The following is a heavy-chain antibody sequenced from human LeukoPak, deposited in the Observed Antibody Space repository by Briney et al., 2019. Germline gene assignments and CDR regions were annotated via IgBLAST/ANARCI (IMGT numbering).Heavy chain of an antibody. D-gene: IGHD6-19*01. CDR2: IYYSGST. CDR3: AREIIVTGTRDWFDP. J-gene: IGHJ5*02. V-gene: IGHV4-59*01. CDR1: GGSISSYY. Sequence: PSETLSLTCTASGGSISSYYWSWIRQPPGKGLEWIGYIYYSGSTNYNPSLKSRVTISVDTSKNHFSLKLSSVTAADTAVYYCAREIIVTGTRDWFDPWGQGTLVTVSS.